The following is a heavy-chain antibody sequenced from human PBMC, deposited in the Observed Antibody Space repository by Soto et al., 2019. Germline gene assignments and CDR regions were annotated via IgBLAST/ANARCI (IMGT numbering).Heavy chain of an antibody. J-gene: IGHJ4*02. CDR3: AGEGGAFGAPFDC. D-gene: IGHD3-10*01. Sequence: QVQLQESGPGLVKPSQTLSLTCIVSGGSISSGDYYWSWIRQPPGKGLEWIGYIHYSGSTHYNPSLKSRVTISVDTSKNQFSLKLSSVTAADTAVYYCAGEGGAFGAPFDCWGQGTLVPVSS. V-gene: IGHV4-30-4*01. CDR1: GGSISSGDYY. CDR2: IHYSGST.